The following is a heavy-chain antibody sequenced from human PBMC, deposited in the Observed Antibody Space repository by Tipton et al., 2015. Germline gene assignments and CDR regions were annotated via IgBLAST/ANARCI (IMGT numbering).Heavy chain of an antibody. CDR2: IYYTGST. CDR3: ADPLYCSGGGCYPSGY. J-gene: IGHJ4*02. V-gene: IGHV4-39*01. CDR1: GAFINSYY. D-gene: IGHD2-15*01. Sequence: TLSLTCTVSGAFINSYYWGWIRQPPGKGLEWIGTIYYTGSTSYNPSLKSRVTISVDTSKNQFSLKLSSVTAADTAVYYCADPLYCSGGGCYPSGYWGQGTLVTVSS.